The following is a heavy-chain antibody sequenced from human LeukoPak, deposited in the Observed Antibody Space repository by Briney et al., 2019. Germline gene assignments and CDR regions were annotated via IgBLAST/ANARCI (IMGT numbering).Heavy chain of an antibody. D-gene: IGHD6-13*01. CDR1: GGSISTYY. J-gene: IGHJ5*02. CDR3: ARAIAAPDYNWFDP. V-gene: IGHV4-59*12. Sequence: SETLSLTCTVSGGSISTYYWSWIRQPAGKGLEWIGYIYYSGSTYYNPSLKSRVTISVDTSKNQSSLKLSSVTAADTAVYYCARAIAAPDYNWFDPWGQGTLVTVSS. CDR2: IYYSGST.